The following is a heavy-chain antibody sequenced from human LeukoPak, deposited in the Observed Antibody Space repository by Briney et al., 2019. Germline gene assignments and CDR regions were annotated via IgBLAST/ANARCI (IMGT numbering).Heavy chain of an antibody. CDR2: IYHSGRT. D-gene: IGHD4-17*01. CDR1: GYSISSGYY. CDR3: ARGRLHGDYGVWFDP. J-gene: IGHJ5*02. Sequence: SETLSLTCTVSGYSISSGYYWGWIRQPPGKGLEWIGIIYHSGRTYCNPSLKSRATISVDTSKNQFSLKLNSVTAADTAVYYCARGRLHGDYGVWFDPWGQGTLVTVSS. V-gene: IGHV4-38-2*02.